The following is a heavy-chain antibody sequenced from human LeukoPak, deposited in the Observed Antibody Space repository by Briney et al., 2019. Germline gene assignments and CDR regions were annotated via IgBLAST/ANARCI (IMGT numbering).Heavy chain of an antibody. V-gene: IGHV4-34*01. CDR1: GGSFSGYY. Sequence: SETLSLTCAVYGGSFSGYYWSWIRQPPGKGLEWIGEINHSGSTKYNPSLKSRVTISVDTSKNQFSLKLSSVTAADTAVYYCARHGVVVTAIPFDPWGQGTLVTVSS. CDR2: INHSGST. J-gene: IGHJ5*02. CDR3: ARHGVVVTAIPFDP. D-gene: IGHD2-21*02.